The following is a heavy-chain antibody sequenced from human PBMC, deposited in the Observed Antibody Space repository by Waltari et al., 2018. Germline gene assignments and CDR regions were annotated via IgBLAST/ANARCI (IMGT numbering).Heavy chain of an antibody. V-gene: IGHV3-74*01. Sequence: EVQLVESGGGLVQPGGSLRLSCAASGFIFSTYWMHWVRQAPGKGLVSVSHINTDGTITGYADFVKGRFTISRDNAKNTLFLQMDSLTAEDTAVYYCVLYSSSFLGDCWGQGTLVTVSS. CDR3: VLYSSSFLGDC. CDR1: GFIFSTYW. J-gene: IGHJ4*02. CDR2: INTDGTIT. D-gene: IGHD6-13*01.